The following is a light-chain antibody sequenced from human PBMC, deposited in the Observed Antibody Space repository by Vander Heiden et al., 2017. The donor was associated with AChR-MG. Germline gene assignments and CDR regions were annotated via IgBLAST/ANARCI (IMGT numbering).Light chain of an antibody. Sequence: SSELTQPPSVSVSPGQTASITCSGHKLGDKYSCWYQQKPGQSPVLVIYQDTERPSGIPERFSGSNSGNTATLTISGTQAMDEADYYCQTWDNSAFVFGTGTKVTVL. CDR2: QDT. CDR1: KLGDKY. J-gene: IGLJ1*01. CDR3: QTWDNSAFV. V-gene: IGLV3-1*01.